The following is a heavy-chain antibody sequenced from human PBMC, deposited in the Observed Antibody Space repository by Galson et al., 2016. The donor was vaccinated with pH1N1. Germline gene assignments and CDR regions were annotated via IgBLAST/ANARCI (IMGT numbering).Heavy chain of an antibody. CDR3: TRENHHKFDY. V-gene: IGHV3-72*01. D-gene: IGHD1-14*01. CDR1: GFTFSGFY. J-gene: IGHJ4*02. Sequence: SLRLSCAASGFTFSGFYMDWVRQAPGKGLEWVGRITKRPEGYSTQDATSVKGRFIISRDDSKGLLYLQMNSLKTEDTAVHYCTRENHHKFDYWGQGTLVTVSS. CDR2: ITKRPEGYST.